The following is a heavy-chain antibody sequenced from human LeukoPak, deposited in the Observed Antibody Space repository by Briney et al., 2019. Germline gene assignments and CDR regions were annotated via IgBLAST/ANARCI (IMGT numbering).Heavy chain of an antibody. J-gene: IGHJ3*02. D-gene: IGHD5-24*01. CDR3: ARDRPDIEMAPQRVGDAFDI. Sequence: PSETLSLTCTVSGGSISSYYWSWIRQPPGKGLEWIGYIYYSGSTNYNPSLKSRVTISVDTSKNQFSLKLSSVTAADTAVYYCARDRPDIEMAPQRVGDAFDIWGQGTMVTVSS. CDR2: IYYSGST. V-gene: IGHV4-59*12. CDR1: GGSISSYY.